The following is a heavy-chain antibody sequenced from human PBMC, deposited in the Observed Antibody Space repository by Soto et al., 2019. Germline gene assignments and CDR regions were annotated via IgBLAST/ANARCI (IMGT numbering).Heavy chain of an antibody. CDR2: MNPNSGNT. D-gene: IGHD3-16*02. CDR1: GYTFTSYD. CDR3: ASRGGGVIDAHYYYMNA. Sequence: QVQLVQSGAEVKKPGASVKVSCKASGYTFTSYDINWVRQATGQGLEWMGWMNPNSGNTGYAQKFQGRVTMTRNTSISTAYRELSSLRSEDTALYYCASRGGGVIDAHYYYMNAWGKGTTVTVSS. J-gene: IGHJ6*03. V-gene: IGHV1-8*01.